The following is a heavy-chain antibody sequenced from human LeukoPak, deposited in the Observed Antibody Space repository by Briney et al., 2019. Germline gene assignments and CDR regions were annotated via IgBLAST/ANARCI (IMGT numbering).Heavy chain of an antibody. V-gene: IGHV3-66*01. CDR2: IYSGGST. CDR1: GFTVSSNY. Sequence: GGSLRLSCAASGFTVSSNYMSWVRQAPGKGLEWVSVIYSGGSTYYADSVKGRFTISRDNSKNTLYLQMNSLRAEDTAVYYCARVGVFSGGGVAFDIWGQGTMVTVSS. D-gene: IGHD3-16*01. J-gene: IGHJ3*02. CDR3: ARVGVFSGGGVAFDI.